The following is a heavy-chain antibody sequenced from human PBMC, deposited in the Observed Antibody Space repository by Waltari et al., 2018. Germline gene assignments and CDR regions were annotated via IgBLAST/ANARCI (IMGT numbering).Heavy chain of an antibody. D-gene: IGHD2-15*01. CDR2: IRGSGGST. CDR1: GFTFSSHA. V-gene: IGHV3-23*01. CDR3: AKGGDYGGMDAFDI. J-gene: IGHJ3*02. Sequence: EVQLLESGGGLVQPGGSLRLSCALSGFTFSSHAMSWGRQAPGKGLEWVSAIRGSGGSTDYADSVKGRFTISRDNSKTTLYLQMNSLRAEDTAVYYCAKGGDYGGMDAFDIWGQGTMVTVSS.